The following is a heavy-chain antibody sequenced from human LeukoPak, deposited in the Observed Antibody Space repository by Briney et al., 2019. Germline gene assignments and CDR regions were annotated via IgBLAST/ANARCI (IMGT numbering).Heavy chain of an antibody. D-gene: IGHD3-10*01. Sequence: SETLSLTCTVSGGPISSYYWSWVRQPPGKGLEWVGYIYYSGSTNYNPSLKRRVTISVDTSKTQFSLKLSSVTAPDTAVYYCARALITMVRGVMCYYYYYVMDVWGQGTTVTVSS. J-gene: IGHJ6*02. CDR3: ARALITMVRGVMCYYYYYVMDV. CDR2: IYYSGST. CDR1: GGPISSYY. V-gene: IGHV4-59*01.